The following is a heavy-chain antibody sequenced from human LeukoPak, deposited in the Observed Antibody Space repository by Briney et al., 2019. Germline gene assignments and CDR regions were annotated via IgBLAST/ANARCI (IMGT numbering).Heavy chain of an antibody. CDR1: GFTFTNYA. V-gene: IGHV3-23*01. Sequence: PGRSLRLSCAVFGFTFTNYAMSWVRQAPGKGLEWVSTISAPGGDSYYADSVKGRFTISRDNAKNSLYLQMNSLRAEDTAVYYCARDGWDYSNWGYYYYGMDVWGQGTTVTVSS. CDR3: ARDGWDYSNWGYYYYGMDV. D-gene: IGHD4-11*01. J-gene: IGHJ6*02. CDR2: ISAPGGDS.